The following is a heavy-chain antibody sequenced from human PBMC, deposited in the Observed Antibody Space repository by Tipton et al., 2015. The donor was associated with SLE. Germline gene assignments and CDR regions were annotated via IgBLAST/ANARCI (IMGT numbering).Heavy chain of an antibody. CDR3: ARDGELLYAFDI. D-gene: IGHD3-10*01. V-gene: IGHV4-59*01. CDR2: IYTSGST. Sequence: TLSLTCTVSGGSISSYYWSWIRQPPGKGLEWIGYIYTSGSTNYNPSLKSRVTISVDTSKNQFSLKLSSVTAADTAVYYCARDGELLYAFDIWGQGTMVTVSS. CDR1: GGSISSYY. J-gene: IGHJ3*02.